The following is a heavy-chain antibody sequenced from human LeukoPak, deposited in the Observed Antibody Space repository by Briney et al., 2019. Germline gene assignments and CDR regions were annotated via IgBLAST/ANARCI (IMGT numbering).Heavy chain of an antibody. J-gene: IGHJ4*02. CDR1: EFTFSIYQ. Sequence: GGSLRLSCTASEFTFSIYQIHWVRQAPGKGLVWVSRTNSDGSSTICVDPVKGRFTISRDNARNTVYLQMNSLRAEDTAVYYCATGSGWYYDSWGQGTLVTVSS. D-gene: IGHD6-19*01. CDR3: ATGSGWYYDS. V-gene: IGHV3-74*01. CDR2: TNSDGSST.